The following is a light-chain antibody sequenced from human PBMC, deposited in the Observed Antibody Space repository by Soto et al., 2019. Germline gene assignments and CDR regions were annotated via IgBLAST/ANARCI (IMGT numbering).Light chain of an antibody. CDR2: DAS. Sequence: EIVLTQSPGTLSLSPGRRATLYCRASQSISNYLAWYQQKPGQAPRLLIYDASNRATGIPARFSGSGSGTDFTLTISSLEAEDSAVYYCQQRFNWPRTFGQGTKVDIK. CDR1: QSISNY. V-gene: IGKV3-11*01. CDR3: QQRFNWPRT. J-gene: IGKJ1*01.